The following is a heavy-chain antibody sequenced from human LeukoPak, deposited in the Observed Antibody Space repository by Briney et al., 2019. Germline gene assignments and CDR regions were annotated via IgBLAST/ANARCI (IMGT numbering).Heavy chain of an antibody. CDR2: ISYSWNT. CDR3: ARGEPYYYYYMDV. CDR1: GGSLSSYY. J-gene: IGHJ6*03. Sequence: SETLSLTCTVSGGSLSSYYWNWIRHPPGEGLEWLGYISYSWNTNYNPSLKSRVTTSVDTPKNQFSLRLSSVTAADTAVYYCARGEPYYYYYMDVWGKGTTVTVSS. D-gene: IGHD1-14*01. V-gene: IGHV4-59*01.